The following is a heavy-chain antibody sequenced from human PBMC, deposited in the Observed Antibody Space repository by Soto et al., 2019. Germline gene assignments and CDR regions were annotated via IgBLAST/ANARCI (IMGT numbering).Heavy chain of an antibody. Sequence: QVQLQESGPGLVKPSQTLSLTCTVSGGSISSGGYYWSWIRQHPGKGLEWIGYIYYIGSTYYNPSLXRXXTISVDTSKNQFSLRLTSVTAADTAVYYCARSVFPWGQGTLVTVSS. CDR2: IYYIGST. J-gene: IGHJ5*02. V-gene: IGHV4-31*03. CDR3: ARSVFP. CDR1: GGSISSGGYY.